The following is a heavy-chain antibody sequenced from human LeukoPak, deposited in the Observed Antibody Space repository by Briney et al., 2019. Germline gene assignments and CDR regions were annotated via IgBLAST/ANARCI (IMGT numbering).Heavy chain of an antibody. D-gene: IGHD5-12*01. Sequence: SETLSLTCIVSGGSISSGSHYWGWIRQPPGKGLEWTGSMHYSGITYYNPSLTSRVTISVDTSKNQFSLRLTSVTAADTAVYYCARYPYSDSGVWQAFDYWGQGTPVTVSS. CDR1: GGSISSGSHY. J-gene: IGHJ4*02. CDR3: ARYPYSDSGVWQAFDY. V-gene: IGHV4-39*01. CDR2: MHYSGIT.